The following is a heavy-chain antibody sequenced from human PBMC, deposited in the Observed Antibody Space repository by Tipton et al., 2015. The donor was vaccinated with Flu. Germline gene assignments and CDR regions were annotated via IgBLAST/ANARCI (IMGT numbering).Heavy chain of an antibody. D-gene: IGHD6-19*01. CDR1: GGSMSDFF. Sequence: LRLSCTVSGGSMSDFFWTWIRQPAGKGLEWIGRKYASGGTMYNASLKSRVTMSIDTSKNEFSLKLTSVTAADTAVYYCAREPRAVAGMDSWGQGTLVTVSS. CDR3: AREPRAVAGMDS. V-gene: IGHV4-4*07. CDR2: KYASGGT. J-gene: IGHJ4*02.